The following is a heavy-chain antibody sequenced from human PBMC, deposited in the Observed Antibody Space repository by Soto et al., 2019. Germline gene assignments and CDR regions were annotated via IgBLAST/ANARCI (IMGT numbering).Heavy chain of an antibody. V-gene: IGHV1-69*13. D-gene: IGHD1-26*01. CDR2: IIPIFGTA. J-gene: IGHJ4*02. CDR3: ARFMYSGSYYNY. CDR1: GGTFSSYA. Sequence: SVKLSCKASGGTFSSYAISWLRQAPGQGLEWMGGIIPIFGTANYAQKFQGRVTITADESTSTAYMELSSLRSEDTAVYYCARFMYSGSYYNYWGQGTLVTVSS.